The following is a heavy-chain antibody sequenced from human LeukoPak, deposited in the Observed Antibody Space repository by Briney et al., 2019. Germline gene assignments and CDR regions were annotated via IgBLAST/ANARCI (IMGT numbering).Heavy chain of an antibody. D-gene: IGHD3-9*01. CDR3: VKWGDYDILTGYYVPDF. Sequence: GASLRLSCAASGFIFRNYAMSWVRQAPGKGLEWASAITGSGDTTYYADSVKGRFTISRDNSKNALYVEMNTLRAEDTAVYYCVKWGDYDILTGYYVPDFWGQGTLVTVSS. CDR2: ITGSGDTT. V-gene: IGHV3-23*01. J-gene: IGHJ4*02. CDR1: GFIFRNYA.